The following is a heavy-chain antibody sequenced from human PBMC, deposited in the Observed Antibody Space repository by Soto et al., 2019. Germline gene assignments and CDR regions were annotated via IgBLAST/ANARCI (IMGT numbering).Heavy chain of an antibody. CDR3: ARARQWEPLPY. J-gene: IGHJ4*02. D-gene: IGHD1-26*01. V-gene: IGHV1-18*04. CDR1: GYTFANYG. Sequence: QVQLVQSGAEVKKPGASVKVSCKASGYTFANYGITWVRQAPGQGLEWMGWVSAYNRNTNYAQKFEDRFTITTDTSTGTAYLELKSLRSDDTATYFCARARQWEPLPYWRQGTQVTVSS. CDR2: VSAYNRNT.